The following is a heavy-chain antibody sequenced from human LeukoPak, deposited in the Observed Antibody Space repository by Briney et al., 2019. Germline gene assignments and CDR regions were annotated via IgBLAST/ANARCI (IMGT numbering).Heavy chain of an antibody. CDR3: ARQITMMGFDP. D-gene: IGHD3-22*01. J-gene: IGHJ5*02. CDR2: FDPEDGET. V-gene: IGHV1-24*01. CDR1: GYTLTELS. Sequence: AASVKVSCKVSGYTLTELSMHWVRQAPGKGLEWMGGFDPEDGETIYAQKFQGRVTITADKSTSTAYMELSSLRSEDMAVYYCARQITMMGFDPWGQGTLVTVSS.